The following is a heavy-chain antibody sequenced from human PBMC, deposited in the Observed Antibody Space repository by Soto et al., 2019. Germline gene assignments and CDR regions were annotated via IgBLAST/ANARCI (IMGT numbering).Heavy chain of an antibody. Sequence: GGSLRLSCAASGFTFSSYAMSWVRQAPGQGLEWVSAISGSGGSTYYADSVKGRFTISRDNSKNTLYLQMNSLRAEDTAVYYCAKDRSTRLRLGELSLPFDYWGQGTLVTVSS. CDR1: GFTFSSYA. V-gene: IGHV3-23*01. J-gene: IGHJ4*02. D-gene: IGHD3-16*02. CDR2: ISGSGGST. CDR3: AKDRSTRLRLGELSLPFDY.